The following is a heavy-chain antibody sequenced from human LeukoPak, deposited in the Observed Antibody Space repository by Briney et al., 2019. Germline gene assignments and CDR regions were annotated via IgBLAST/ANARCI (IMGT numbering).Heavy chain of an antibody. J-gene: IGHJ6*02. CDR1: EFTFSNYA. CDR2: ISASGGST. CDR3: AKYVSAKGPPYALDV. Sequence: GGSLRLSCAASEFTFSNYAVQWVRQAPGNGLEWVSGISASGGSTWYADTVKGRFTISRDTSKNTLYLQMNSLRAEDTAVYYCAKYVSAKGPPYALDVWGQGTTATVSS. D-gene: IGHD3-10*02. V-gene: IGHV3-23*01.